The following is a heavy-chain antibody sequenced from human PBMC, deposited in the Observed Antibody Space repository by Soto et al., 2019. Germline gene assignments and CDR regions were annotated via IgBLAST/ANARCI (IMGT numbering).Heavy chain of an antibody. CDR1: GFTFDDYA. Sequence: PGGSLRLSCAASGFTFDDYAMHWVRQAPGKGLEWVSGISWNSGSMGYADSVKGRFTISRDNAKNSLYLQMNSLRSDDTAVFYCTRVSLIRSRDFYHTFDAWGQGTTVTVSS. J-gene: IGHJ6*02. D-gene: IGHD4-17*01. CDR2: ISWNSGSM. V-gene: IGHV3-9*01. CDR3: TRVSLIRSRDFYHTFDA.